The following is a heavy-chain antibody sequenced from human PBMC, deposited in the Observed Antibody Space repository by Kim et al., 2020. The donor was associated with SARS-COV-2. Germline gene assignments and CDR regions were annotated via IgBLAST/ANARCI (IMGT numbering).Heavy chain of an antibody. CDR1: GYTFTSYY. CDR3: ARFVYYGSGSYVTLGY. V-gene: IGHV1-46*01. CDR2: INPSGGST. D-gene: IGHD3-10*01. Sequence: ASVKVSCKASGYTFTSYYMHWVRQAPGQGLEWMGIINPSGGSTSYAQKFQGRVTMTRDTSTSTVYMELSSLRSEDTAVYYCARFVYYGSGSYVTLGYWGQGTLVTVS. J-gene: IGHJ4*02.